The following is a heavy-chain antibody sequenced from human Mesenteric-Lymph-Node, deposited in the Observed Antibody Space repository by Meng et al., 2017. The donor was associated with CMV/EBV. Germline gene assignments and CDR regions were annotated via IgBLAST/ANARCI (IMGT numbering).Heavy chain of an antibody. CDR3: ARGLRYCSSTSCYPDAFDI. D-gene: IGHD2-2*01. CDR2: INWNGGST. V-gene: IGHV3-20*04. Sequence: GESLKISCAASGFTFDDYGMSWVRQAPGKGLEWVSGINWNGGSTGYADSVKGRFTTSRDNAKNSLYLQMNSLRAEDTAVYYCARGLRYCSSTSCYPDAFDIWGQGTMVTVSS. J-gene: IGHJ3*02. CDR1: GFTFDDYG.